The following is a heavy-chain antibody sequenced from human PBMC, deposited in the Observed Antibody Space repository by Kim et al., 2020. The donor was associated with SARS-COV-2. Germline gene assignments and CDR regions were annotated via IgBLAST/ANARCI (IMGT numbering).Heavy chain of an antibody. Sequence: YAQKFQGRVTITADESTSTAYMELSSLRSEDTAVYYCARGYDYGDYAFYYWGQGTLVTVSS. J-gene: IGHJ4*02. D-gene: IGHD4-17*01. V-gene: IGHV1-69*01. CDR3: ARGYDYGDYAFYY.